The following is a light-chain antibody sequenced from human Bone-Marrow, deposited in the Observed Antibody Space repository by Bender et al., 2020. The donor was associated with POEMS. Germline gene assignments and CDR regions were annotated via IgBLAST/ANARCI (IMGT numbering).Light chain of an antibody. CDR1: GSNIGGYP. CDR2: TNN. CDR3: QAWDSTSVV. J-gene: IGLJ2*01. V-gene: IGLV1-44*01. Sequence: QSVLTQPPSVSGTPGQRVTISCSGSGSNIGGYPVNWYQQLPGTAPRLLIYTNNERPSGIPERFSASNSGNTATLTISGTQPVDEADYYCQAWDSTSVVFGGGTKLTVL.